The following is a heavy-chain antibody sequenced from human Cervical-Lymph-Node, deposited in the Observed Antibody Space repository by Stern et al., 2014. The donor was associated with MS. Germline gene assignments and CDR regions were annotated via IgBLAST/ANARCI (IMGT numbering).Heavy chain of an antibody. Sequence: VQLVESGGTLVQPGGSLRLSCAASGSTVNSNYMTWVRQAPGKGLEWVSIFYSGISTYYAESVKGRLSFSIDNSKNTLFLHMNNLRVEDTAMYYCTREMAARRLDPWGQGTLVIVSA. CDR1: GSTVNSNY. D-gene: IGHD5-24*01. J-gene: IGHJ5*02. CDR3: TREMAARRLDP. V-gene: IGHV3-66*01. CDR2: FYSGIST.